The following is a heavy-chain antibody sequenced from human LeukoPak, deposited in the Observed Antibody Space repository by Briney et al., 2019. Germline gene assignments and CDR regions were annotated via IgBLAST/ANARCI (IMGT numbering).Heavy chain of an antibody. CDR2: ISGSGGST. CDR1: GFTFSSYG. D-gene: IGHD1-26*01. V-gene: IGHV3-23*01. Sequence: LGGSLRLSCAASGFTFSSYGMSWVRQAPGKGLEWVSAISGSGGSTYYADSVKGRFTISRDNSKNTLYLQMNSLRAEDTAVYYCAKDRLRYRVGAAYYFDYWGQGALVTVSS. CDR3: AKDRLRYRVGAAYYFDY. J-gene: IGHJ4*02.